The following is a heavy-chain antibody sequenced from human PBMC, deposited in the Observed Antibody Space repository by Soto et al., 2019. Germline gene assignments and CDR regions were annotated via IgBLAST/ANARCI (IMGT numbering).Heavy chain of an antibody. J-gene: IGHJ4*02. V-gene: IGHV3-13*05. CDR3: ATSQGGHYSFDY. Sequence: GGSLRVCSAASVFTFSIYDMPGVRQATGKGLEWVSAIGTAGEPYYPGSVKCRFTISRENAKNSLYLQMNSLRAGDTSVYYCATSQGGHYSFDYWGQGTLVTVSS. CDR1: VFTFSIYD. CDR2: IGTAGEP. D-gene: IGHD4-17*01.